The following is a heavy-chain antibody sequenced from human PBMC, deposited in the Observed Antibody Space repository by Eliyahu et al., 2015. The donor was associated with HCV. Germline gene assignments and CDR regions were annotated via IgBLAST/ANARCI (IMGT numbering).Heavy chain of an antibody. CDR2: IKSKTDGGTT. J-gene: IGHJ4*02. D-gene: IGHD3-22*01. Sequence: EVQLVESGGXLVKPGGSLRLSCAXSGFXFXNAWXSWVRQAPGKGLEWVGRIKSKTDGGTTDYAAXVKGRFTISRDDSKNTLYLXMNSLKTEDTAVYYCTTDDYYDSSGYYTYFDYWGQGTLVTVSS. CDR3: TTDDYYDSSGYYTYFDY. CDR1: GFXFXNAW. V-gene: IGHV3-15*01.